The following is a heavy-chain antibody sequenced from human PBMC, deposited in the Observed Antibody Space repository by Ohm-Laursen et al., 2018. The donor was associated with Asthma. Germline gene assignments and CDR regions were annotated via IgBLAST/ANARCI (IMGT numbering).Heavy chain of an antibody. J-gene: IGHJ4*02. CDR2: IWYDGSNK. CDR1: GFTFSSYG. V-gene: IGHV3-33*01. D-gene: IGHD6-13*01. CDR3: ARDYRSLSAGSSPTY. Sequence: RSLRLSCAASGFTFSSYGMHWVRQAPGKGLEWVAVIWYDGSNKYYADSVKGRFTISRDNSKNTLYLQMNSLRAEDTAVYYCARDYRSLSAGSSPTYWGQGTLVTVSS.